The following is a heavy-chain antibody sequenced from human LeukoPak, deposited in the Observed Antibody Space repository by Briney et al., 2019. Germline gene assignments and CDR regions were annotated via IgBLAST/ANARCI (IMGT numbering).Heavy chain of an antibody. D-gene: IGHD3-16*01. CDR3: VRGGGYYFDY. J-gene: IGHJ4*02. Sequence: GGSLRLSCAASGFTFDDYGMSWVRQAPGKGLEWVSGINWNGGSTGYADSVKGRFTISRDNAKNSLYLQMNSLRAEDTAVYYCVRGGGYYFDYWGQGTLVTVSS. CDR1: GFTFDDYG. CDR2: INWNGGST. V-gene: IGHV3-20*04.